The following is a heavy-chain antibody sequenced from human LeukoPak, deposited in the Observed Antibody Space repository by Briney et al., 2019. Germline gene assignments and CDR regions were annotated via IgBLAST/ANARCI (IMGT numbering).Heavy chain of an antibody. V-gene: IGHV1-8*01. Sequence: ASVKVSCKASGYTFTNFDINWVRQATGQGLEWMGWMNPRTGNTGTAQKLQGRVTITGNTSISTAYMELSSLRSEDTAVYYCVRIDYSNAFDIWGQGTVVTVSS. CDR1: GYTFTNFD. J-gene: IGHJ3*02. D-gene: IGHD4-11*01. CDR2: MNPRTGNT. CDR3: VRIDYSNAFDI.